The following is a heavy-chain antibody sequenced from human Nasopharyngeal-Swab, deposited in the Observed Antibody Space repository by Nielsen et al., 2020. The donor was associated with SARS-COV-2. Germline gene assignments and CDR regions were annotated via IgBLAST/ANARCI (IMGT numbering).Heavy chain of an antibody. CDR2: ISGSGGST. CDR3: AKDGQWLAGTTGNFDY. V-gene: IGHV3-23*01. Sequence: GESLKISCAASGFTFSSYAMSWVRQAPGKGLEWVSAISGSGGSTYYADSVKGRFTISRDNSKNTLYLQMNSLRAEDTAVYYCAKDGQWLAGTTGNFDYWGQGTLVTVSS. J-gene: IGHJ4*02. CDR1: GFTFSSYA. D-gene: IGHD6-19*01.